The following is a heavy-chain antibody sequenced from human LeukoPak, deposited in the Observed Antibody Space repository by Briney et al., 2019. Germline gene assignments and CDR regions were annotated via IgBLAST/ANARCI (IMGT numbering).Heavy chain of an antibody. D-gene: IGHD3/OR15-3a*01. CDR1: GVSISSSNSY. CDR3: ARQTGSGLFILP. Sequence: SETLSLTCTVSGVSISSSNSYWGWIGQPPGKGLEWIGSIYYTGNTYYNASLKSRVTISIDTSKNQISLRLTSVTATDTAVYYCARQTGSGLFILPGGQGTLVTVSS. CDR2: IYYTGNT. J-gene: IGHJ4*02. V-gene: IGHV4-39*01.